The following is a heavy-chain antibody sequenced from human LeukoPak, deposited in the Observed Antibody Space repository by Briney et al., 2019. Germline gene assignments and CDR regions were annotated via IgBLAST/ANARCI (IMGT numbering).Heavy chain of an antibody. CDR1: GFTFSSYS. D-gene: IGHD3-3*01. CDR2: ISSSSSTI. J-gene: IGHJ6*02. V-gene: IGHV3-48*01. CDR3: AKWVPRSLESIYGMDV. Sequence: GGSLRLSCAASGFTFSSYSMNWVRQAPGKGLEWVSYISSSSSTIYYADSVKGRFTISRDDAKNSLYLQMNSLRAEDTAVYYCAKWVPRSLESIYGMDVWGQGTTVIVSS.